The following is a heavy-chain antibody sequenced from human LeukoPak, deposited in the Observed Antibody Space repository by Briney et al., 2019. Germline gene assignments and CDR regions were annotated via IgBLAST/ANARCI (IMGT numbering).Heavy chain of an antibody. CDR1: GFTFSSYG. V-gene: IGHV3-30*02. CDR3: ARDGEYSSSYGAFDI. CDR2: IRYDGSNK. D-gene: IGHD6-6*01. Sequence: GGSLRLSCAASGFTFSSYGMHWVRQAPGKGLEWVAFIRYDGSNKYYADSVKGRFTISRDNSKNTLYLQMNSLRAEDTAVYYCARDGEYSSSYGAFDIWGQGTMVTVSS. J-gene: IGHJ3*02.